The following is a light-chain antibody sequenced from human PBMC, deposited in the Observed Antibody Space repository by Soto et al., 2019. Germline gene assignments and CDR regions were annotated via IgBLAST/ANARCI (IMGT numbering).Light chain of an antibody. Sequence: DIVMTQSPDSLAVSLVERATINCKSSQSVLYSSYNKDVLAWYQQKPGQPPKLLIYWASTREAGVPDRFSGSGSGTDFTLTISALQAEDVAVYYCHQYCSSPYTFGGGTKVEI. CDR3: HQYCSSPYT. V-gene: IGKV4-1*01. CDR1: QSVLYSSYNKDV. CDR2: WAS. J-gene: IGKJ4*01.